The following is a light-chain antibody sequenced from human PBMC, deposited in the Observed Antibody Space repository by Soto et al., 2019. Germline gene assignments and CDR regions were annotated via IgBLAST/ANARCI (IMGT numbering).Light chain of an antibody. CDR1: SSDVGGYNY. Sequence: QSVLTQPPSASRSPGQSVTNSCTGTSSDVGGYNYVSWYQQHPGKAPKLMIYDVSSRPSGVPDRFSGSKSGNTASLTVSGLQAEDEADYYCSSYAGTHIVFGIGTKVTVL. CDR3: SSYAGTHIV. J-gene: IGLJ1*01. CDR2: DVS. V-gene: IGLV2-8*01.